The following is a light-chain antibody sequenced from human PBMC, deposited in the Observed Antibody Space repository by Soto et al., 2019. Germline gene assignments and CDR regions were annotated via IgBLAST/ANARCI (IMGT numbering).Light chain of an antibody. CDR1: QSVSSSY. CDR3: QQYGSSPFT. Sequence: EIVLTQSPGTLSLSPGERATLSCRASQSVSSSYLAWYQQKPGQAPRLLIYGASSRATGIPDRFSGSGSGTDFTLTISRLEPEDFAEYYCQQYGSSPFTFGPGIKVDIK. J-gene: IGKJ3*01. V-gene: IGKV3-20*01. CDR2: GAS.